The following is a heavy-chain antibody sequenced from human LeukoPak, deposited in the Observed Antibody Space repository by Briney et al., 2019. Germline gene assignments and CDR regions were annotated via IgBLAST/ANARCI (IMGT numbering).Heavy chain of an antibody. D-gene: IGHD3-3*01. J-gene: IGHJ6*02. CDR3: ARDIPDFWSGYLNYYYYGMDV. CDR2: MNPNSGNT. CDR1: GYTFTSYD. V-gene: IGHV1-8*01. Sequence: ASVKVSCKASGYTFTSYDINWVRQATGQGLEWMGWMNPNSGNTGYAQKLQGRVTMTTDTSTSTAYMELRSLRSDDTAVYYCARDIPDFWSGYLNYYYYGMDVWGQGTTVTVSS.